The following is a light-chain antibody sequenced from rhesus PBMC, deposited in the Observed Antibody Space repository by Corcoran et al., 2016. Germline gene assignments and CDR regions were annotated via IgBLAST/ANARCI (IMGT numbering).Light chain of an antibody. CDR3: CSYAGSYTYYI. CDR1: SSDIGGYNY. J-gene: IGLJ1*01. CDR2: EVS. Sequence: QAALTQPRSVSGSPGQSVTISCTGTSSDIGGYNYVSWYQQHPGTAPKLMIYEVSKRPSGVSDRFSGSKSGHTASLTISGLQAEDEADYYCCSYAGSYTYYIFGAGTRLTVL. V-gene: IGLV2-32*01.